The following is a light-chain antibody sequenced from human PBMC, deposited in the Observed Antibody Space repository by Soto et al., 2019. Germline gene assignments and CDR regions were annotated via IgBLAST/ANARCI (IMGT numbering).Light chain of an antibody. CDR2: AAA. CDR1: QSISRY. Sequence: DIQMTQSPSSLSASVGDSVTIICRASQSISRYLNWYQQRPGKVPKVLIYAAASLQSGVPPRFTGSGAGTEFTLTISGLQPEDVATYYCQQSHITPYTFGQGTKLDIE. V-gene: IGKV1-39*01. CDR3: QQSHITPYT. J-gene: IGKJ2*01.